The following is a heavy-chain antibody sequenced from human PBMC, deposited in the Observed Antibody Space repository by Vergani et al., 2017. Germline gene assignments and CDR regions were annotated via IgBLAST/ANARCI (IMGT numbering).Heavy chain of an antibody. CDR1: GFTSSYYG. V-gene: IGHV3-30*03. CDR3: ATKSCGTPGCQRGYFRE. Sequence: QVHLVESGGGVVQPGRSLRLSCVVSGFTSSYYGMHWVRQAPGKGLEWVAVIPYDGTQKYYADSVKGRFTISRDNSKSTLYLQMNSLRTEDTAVYYCATKSCGTPGCQRGYFREWGQSTLVTVSS. CDR2: IPYDGTQK. J-gene: IGHJ1*01. D-gene: IGHD1-1*01.